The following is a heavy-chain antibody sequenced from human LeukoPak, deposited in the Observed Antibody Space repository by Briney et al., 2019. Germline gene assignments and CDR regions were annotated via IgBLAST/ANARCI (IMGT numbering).Heavy chain of an antibody. CDR2: IYYSGST. CDR3: ARVRATMIVVVIRHDAFDI. J-gene: IGHJ3*02. D-gene: IGHD3-22*01. V-gene: IGHV4-39*07. CDR1: GGSISSSTYY. Sequence: PSETLSLTCTVSGGSISSSTYYWGWIRQPPGKGLEWIGNIYYSGSTYYNPSLKSRVTISVDKSKNQSSLKLSSVTAADTAVYYCARVRATMIVVVIRHDAFDIWGQGTMVTVSS.